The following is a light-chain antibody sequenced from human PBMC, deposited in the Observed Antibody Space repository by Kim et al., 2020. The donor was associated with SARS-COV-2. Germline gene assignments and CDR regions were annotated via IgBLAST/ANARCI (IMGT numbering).Light chain of an antibody. Sequence: DIQMTQSPSTLSASVGDRVTITCRASQSISTWLAWYQQKPGKAPELLMYDASRLQSGVPSRFSCSGSGTEFTLTISSLQPGDFATYYCQQYDSYSRTFGQGTKLEIK. CDR3: QQYDSYSRT. J-gene: IGKJ2*01. CDR2: DAS. V-gene: IGKV1-5*01. CDR1: QSISTW.